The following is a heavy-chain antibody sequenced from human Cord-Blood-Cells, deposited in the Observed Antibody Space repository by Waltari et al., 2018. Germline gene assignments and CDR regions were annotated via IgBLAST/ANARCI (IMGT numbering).Heavy chain of an antibody. CDR1: GGSISSSSYH. CDR2: IYYSGST. CDR3: ARISGSGWYFEY. V-gene: IGHV4-39*01. J-gene: IGHJ4*02. D-gene: IGHD6-19*01. Sequence: QLQLQESGPGLVKPSETLSLTCTVSGGSISSSSYHWGGIRQPPGKGLEWIGSIYYSGSTYYNPSLKSRVTISVDTSKNQFSLKLSSVTAADTAVYYCARISGSGWYFEYWGQGTLVTVSS.